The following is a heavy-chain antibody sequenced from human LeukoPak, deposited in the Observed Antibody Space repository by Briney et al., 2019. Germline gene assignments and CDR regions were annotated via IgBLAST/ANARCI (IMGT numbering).Heavy chain of an antibody. J-gene: IGHJ4*02. V-gene: IGHV4-59*12. CDR2: IYYSGST. Sequence: SETLSLTCTVSGGSISSYYWSWIRQPPGKGLEWIGYIYYSGSTNYNPSLKSRVTISVDTSKNQFSLKLSSVTAADTAVYYCAASGYDLEYYFDYWGQGTLVTVSS. D-gene: IGHD5-12*01. CDR3: AASGYDLEYYFDY. CDR1: GGSISSYY.